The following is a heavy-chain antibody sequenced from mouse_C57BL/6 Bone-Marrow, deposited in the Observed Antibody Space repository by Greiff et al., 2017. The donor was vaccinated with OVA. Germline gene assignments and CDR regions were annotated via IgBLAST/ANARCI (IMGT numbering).Heavy chain of an antibody. CDR2: INPSTGGT. CDR1: GYSFTGYY. CDR3: ARGGTRPFAY. V-gene: IGHV1-42*01. D-gene: IGHD4-1*01. J-gene: IGHJ3*01. Sequence: VQLQQSGPELVKPGASVKISCKASGYSFTGYYMNWVKQSPEKSLEWIGEINPSTGGTTYNQKFKAKATLTVDKSSSTAYMQLKSLTSEDSAVYYCARGGTRPFAYWGQGTLVTVSA.